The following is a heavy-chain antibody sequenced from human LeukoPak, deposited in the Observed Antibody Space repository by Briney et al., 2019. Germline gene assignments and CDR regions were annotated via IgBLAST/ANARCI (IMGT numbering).Heavy chain of an antibody. CDR2: INPNSGGT. D-gene: IGHD2-15*01. Sequence: ASVKVSCKASGYTFTGYYMHWVRQAPGQGLEWMGWINPNSGGTNYAQKFQGRVTMTRDTSISTAYMELSRLRSDDTAVYYCARAPRVYCSGGSCPPDAFDIWGQGTMVTVSS. CDR3: ARAPRVYCSGGSCPPDAFDI. CDR1: GYTFTGYY. J-gene: IGHJ3*02. V-gene: IGHV1-2*02.